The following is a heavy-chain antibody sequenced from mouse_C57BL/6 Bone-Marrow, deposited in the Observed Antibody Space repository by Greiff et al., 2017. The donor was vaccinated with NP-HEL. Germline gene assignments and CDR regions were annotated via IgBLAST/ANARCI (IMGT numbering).Heavy chain of an antibody. J-gene: IGHJ1*03. CDR3: TTEVYYGSSSLTWYFDV. CDR2: IDPENGDT. Sequence: VQLKESGAELVRPGASVKLSCTASGFNIKDDYMHWVKQRPEQGLEWIGWIDPENGDTEYASKFQGKATITADTSSNTAYLQLSSLTSEDTAVYYCTTEVYYGSSSLTWYFDVWGTGTTVTVSS. V-gene: IGHV14-4*01. D-gene: IGHD1-1*01. CDR1: GFNIKDDY.